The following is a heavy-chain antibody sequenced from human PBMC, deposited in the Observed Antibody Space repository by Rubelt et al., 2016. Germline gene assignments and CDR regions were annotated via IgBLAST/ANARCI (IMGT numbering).Heavy chain of an antibody. D-gene: IGHD2-2*01. CDR3: ARGYCSSANCLFNWFDP. J-gene: IGHJ5*02. Sequence: QVQLVQSGAEVKKPGASVKVSCKASGYTFTTDGISWVRQAPGQGLEWMGWIGTYNGNTNYAQKLQGRVTMTTDTATSTAQMELRSLRSDDTAMYFCARGYCSSANCLFNWFDPWGQGTLVTVSS. CDR2: IGTYNGNT. CDR1: GYTFTTDG. V-gene: IGHV1-18*01.